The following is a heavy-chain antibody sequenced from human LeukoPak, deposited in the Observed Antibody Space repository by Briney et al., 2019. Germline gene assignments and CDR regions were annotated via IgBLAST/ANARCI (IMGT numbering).Heavy chain of an antibody. J-gene: IGHJ4*02. Sequence: PGGSLRLSCAASEFTFSTFSMNWVRQAPGKALEWVSYISDSSSTIYYAESVKGRFTISRDNAKSSLYLQMNSLRAEDTAVYYCARDVAYCGGDCPHYFDYWGQGTLVTVSS. CDR3: ARDVAYCGGDCPHYFDY. CDR2: ISDSSSTI. V-gene: IGHV3-48*01. D-gene: IGHD2-21*02. CDR1: EFTFSTFS.